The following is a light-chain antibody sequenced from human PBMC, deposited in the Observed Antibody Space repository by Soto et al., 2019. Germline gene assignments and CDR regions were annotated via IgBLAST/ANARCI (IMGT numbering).Light chain of an antibody. J-gene: IGKJ1*01. CDR3: QHYNRYWT. V-gene: IGKV1-5*03. CDR1: QSISSW. CDR2: KAS. Sequence: DIQMTQSPSTLSASVGDRVTITCRASQSISSWLAWYQQKSGKAPKLLIYKASSLESGVPSRFSGSGSGTEFTLTISSLQPDDFATYFCQHYNRYWTFGQGTKVDIK.